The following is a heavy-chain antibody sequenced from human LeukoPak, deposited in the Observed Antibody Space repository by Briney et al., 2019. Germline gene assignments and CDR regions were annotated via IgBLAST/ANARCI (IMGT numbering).Heavy chain of an antibody. CDR1: GFTFSSYS. CDR2: ISSSSSTI. Sequence: PGGSLRLSCAASGFTFSSYSMNWVRQAPGKGLEWVSYISSSSSTIYYADSVKGRFTISRDNAKNSLYLQMNSLRAEDTAVYYCARAPYGAAGAPNYYYMDVWGKGTTVTVSS. D-gene: IGHD6-13*01. J-gene: IGHJ6*03. CDR3: ARAPYGAAGAPNYYYMDV. V-gene: IGHV3-48*04.